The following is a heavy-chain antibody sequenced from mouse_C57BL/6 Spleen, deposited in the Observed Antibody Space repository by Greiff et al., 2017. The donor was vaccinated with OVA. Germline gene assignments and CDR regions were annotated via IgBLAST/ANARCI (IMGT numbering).Heavy chain of an antibody. CDR3: TRDRDYSSPFDY. J-gene: IGHJ2*01. CDR1: GFTFSSYA. D-gene: IGHD2-5*01. Sequence: EVQLVESGEGLVKPGGSLKLSCAASGFTFSSYAMSWVRQTPEKRLEWVAYISSGGDYIYYADTVKGRFTISRDNARNTLYRQMSLLKSEDTAMYYCTRDRDYSSPFDYWGQGTTLTVSS. V-gene: IGHV5-9-1*02. CDR2: ISSGGDYI.